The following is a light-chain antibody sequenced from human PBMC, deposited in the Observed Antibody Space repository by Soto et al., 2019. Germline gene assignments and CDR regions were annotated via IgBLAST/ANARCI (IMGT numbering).Light chain of an antibody. CDR3: SSYTSSLYV. CDR1: SSDVGGYNY. CDR2: DVS. V-gene: IGLV2-14*01. J-gene: IGLJ1*01. Sequence: QSVLTQPASVSGSPGQAITISCTGTSSDVGGYNYVSWYQQHPGKAPKLMIYDVSNRPSGVSNRFSGSKSGNTASLTISGLRAEDEADYYCSSYTSSLYVFGTGTKVTVL.